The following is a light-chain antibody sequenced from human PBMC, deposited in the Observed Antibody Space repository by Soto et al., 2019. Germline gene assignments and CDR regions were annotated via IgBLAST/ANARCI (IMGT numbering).Light chain of an antibody. Sequence: QSVLTQPRSVSGSPGQSVTISCTGASSDFGGYKYVSWYQHHPGKAPKLMIYDVDKRPSGFPDRFSGSKSGNTASLTISGLQADDEAYYCCCSDAGGFTWVFGGGTKLTVL. CDR3: CSDAGGFTWV. CDR1: SSDFGGYKY. CDR2: DVD. V-gene: IGLV2-11*01. J-gene: IGLJ3*02.